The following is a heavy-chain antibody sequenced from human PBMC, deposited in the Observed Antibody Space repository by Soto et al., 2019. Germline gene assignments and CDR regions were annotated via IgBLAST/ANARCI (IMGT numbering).Heavy chain of an antibody. Sequence: QVQLVQSGAEVRKPGASVTVSCRSSGDSFNDYYIHWVRQAPGQGLEWMGWINPNSGVTTYAQKFQGWVSMTRETSIRTVYMQLSRLRSDDTAVYYCARESGGATATLDYYYFYMDVWGTGTTVTVSS. CDR2: INPNSGVT. V-gene: IGHV1-2*04. J-gene: IGHJ6*03. CDR3: ARESGGATATLDYYYFYMDV. CDR1: GDSFNDYY. D-gene: IGHD5-12*01.